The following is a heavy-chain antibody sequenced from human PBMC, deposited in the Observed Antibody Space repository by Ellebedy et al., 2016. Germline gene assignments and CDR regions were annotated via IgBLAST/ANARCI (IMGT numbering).Heavy chain of an antibody. CDR3: ARDGSEWSRDY. V-gene: IGHV3-21*01. D-gene: IGHD3-3*01. J-gene: IGHJ4*02. CDR1: GFTFSVAG. CDR2: IVFSGTAT. Sequence: GGSLRLSXAASGFTFSVAGMTWVRQAPGKGLEWVATIVFSGTATYYSDSVKGRLIISRDIAKNSLFLQMNSLRVEDTAVYYCARDGSEWSRDYWGQGTLVTVSS.